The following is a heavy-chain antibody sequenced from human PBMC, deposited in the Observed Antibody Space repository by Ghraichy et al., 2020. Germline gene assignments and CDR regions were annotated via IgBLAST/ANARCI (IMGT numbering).Heavy chain of an antibody. CDR1: GFTLSSYA. V-gene: IGHV3-30*04. J-gene: IGHJ5*02. CDR2: ISAEGNHK. D-gene: IGHD1-26*01. CDR3: AREGVSGSYADL. Sequence: GGSLRLSCVASGFTLSSYAMQWFRQAPGKGLEWVALISAEGNHKFYADAVKGRFTVSRDNSRSTIALQMDGLRREDTARYYCAREGVSGSYADLWGQGTLVTVSS.